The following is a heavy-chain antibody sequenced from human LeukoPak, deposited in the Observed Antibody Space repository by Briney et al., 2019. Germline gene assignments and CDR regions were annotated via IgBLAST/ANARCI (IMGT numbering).Heavy chain of an antibody. Sequence: SETLSLTCAVYGGFFSGYYWSWIRQPPGKGLEWIGEINHSGSTNYNPSLKSRVTISVDTSKNQFSLKLSSVTAADTAVYYCARGRYTRGGSPSAAAGRKTDYWGQGALVTVSS. D-gene: IGHD6-13*01. CDR3: ARGRYTRGGSPSAAAGRKTDY. V-gene: IGHV4-34*01. CDR1: GGFFSGYY. J-gene: IGHJ4*02. CDR2: INHSGST.